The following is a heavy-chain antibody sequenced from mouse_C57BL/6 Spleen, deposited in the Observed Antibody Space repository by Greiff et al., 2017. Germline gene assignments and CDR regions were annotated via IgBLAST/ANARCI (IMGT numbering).Heavy chain of an antibody. V-gene: IGHV1-69*01. CDR1: GYTFTSYW. CDR3: ARKDSNYGAMDY. J-gene: IGHJ4*01. CDR2: IDPSDSYT. D-gene: IGHD2-5*01. Sequence: QVQLQQPGAELVMPGASVKLSCKASGYTFTSYWMHWVKQRPGQGLEWIGEIDPSDSYTNYNQKFKGKSTLTVDKSSSTAYMQLSNLTSEDSAVYYCARKDSNYGAMDYWGQGTSVTVSS.